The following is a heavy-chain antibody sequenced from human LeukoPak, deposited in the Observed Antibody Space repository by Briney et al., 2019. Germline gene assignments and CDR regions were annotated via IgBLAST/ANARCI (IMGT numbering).Heavy chain of an antibody. CDR3: AKRGGALSH. V-gene: IGHV1-2*02. CDR1: GYLFTGFY. J-gene: IGHJ4*02. Sequence: GASMKVSCKTSGYLFTGFYIHWVRQVPGQGLEWMGWINPNSGDTKSAPKFQGRVAMTRVTSINTAYMEVSGLTPDDTAIYYCAKRGGALSHWGQGTPVTVSS. D-gene: IGHD2-21*01. CDR2: INPNSGDT.